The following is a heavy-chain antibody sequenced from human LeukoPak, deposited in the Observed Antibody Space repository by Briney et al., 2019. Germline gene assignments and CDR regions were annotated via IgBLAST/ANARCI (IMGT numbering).Heavy chain of an antibody. D-gene: IGHD2-15*01. CDR1: GYTFTSYG. CDR2: ISAYNGNT. CDR3: ARGRLGCSGGSCHPDY. J-gene: IGHJ4*02. Sequence: ASVKVSCKASGYTFTSYGISWVRQAPGQGLEWMGWISAYNGNTNYAQKLQGRVTMTEDTSTDTAYMELSSLRSEDTAVYYCARGRLGCSGGSCHPDYWGQGTLVTVSS. V-gene: IGHV1-18*01.